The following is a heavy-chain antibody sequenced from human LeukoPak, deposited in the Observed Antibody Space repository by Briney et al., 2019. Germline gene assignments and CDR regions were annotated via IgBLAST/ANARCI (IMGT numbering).Heavy chain of an antibody. J-gene: IGHJ4*02. Sequence: GGSLRLSCAASGFTFSSYSMNWVRQAPGKGLEWVSYISSSSSTIYYADSVKGRFTISRDNAKNSLYLQMNSLRAEDTAVYYCARGEHSGYYHLGPDDDSDYWGQGTLVTVSS. CDR2: ISSSSSTI. V-gene: IGHV3-48*01. CDR1: GFTFSSYS. CDR3: ARGEHSGYYHLGPDDDSDY. D-gene: IGHD3-22*01.